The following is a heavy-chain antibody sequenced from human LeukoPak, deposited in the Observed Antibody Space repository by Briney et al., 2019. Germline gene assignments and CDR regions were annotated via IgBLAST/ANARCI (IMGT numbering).Heavy chain of an antibody. D-gene: IGHD5-18*01. CDR1: GGSFSGYY. CDR2: INHSGST. Sequence: PSETLSLTCAVYGGSFSGYYWSWIRQPPGKGLEWIGEINHSGSTNYNPSLKSRVTISVDTSKNQFSLKLSSVTAADTAVYYCARGQVRLRGCSYGLTSYYYGMDVWGQGTTVTVSS. CDR3: ARGQVRLRGCSYGLTSYYYGMDV. J-gene: IGHJ6*02. V-gene: IGHV4-34*01.